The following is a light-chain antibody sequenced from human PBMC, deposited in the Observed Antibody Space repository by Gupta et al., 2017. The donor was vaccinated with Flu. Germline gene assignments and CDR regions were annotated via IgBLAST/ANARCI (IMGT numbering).Light chain of an antibody. CDR3: QQYNVWPQT. CDR2: GAS. V-gene: IGKV3-15*01. Sequence: PATLSVSAGERATLSCRASQTVTIKLAWYQQKRGQPPRLLIHGASSRATGIPARFSGSGSGTEFSLTIDSLQPEDFAVYYCQQYNVWPQTFGQGTLVEIK. J-gene: IGKJ1*01. CDR1: QTVTIK.